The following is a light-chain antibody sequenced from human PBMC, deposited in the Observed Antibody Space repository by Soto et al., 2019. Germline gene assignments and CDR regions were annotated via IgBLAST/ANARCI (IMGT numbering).Light chain of an antibody. CDR1: SGSIASNY. V-gene: IGLV6-57*02. Sequence: NFMLTHPHSVSDSPGKTVTISCTGSSGSIASNYVQWYQQRPGSAPTTVIYEDNQRPSGVPDRFSGSIDSSSNSASLTISGLKTEDEADYYCQSYDSSNRDVVFGGGTKVTVL. CDR2: EDN. CDR3: QSYDSSNRDVV. J-gene: IGLJ2*01.